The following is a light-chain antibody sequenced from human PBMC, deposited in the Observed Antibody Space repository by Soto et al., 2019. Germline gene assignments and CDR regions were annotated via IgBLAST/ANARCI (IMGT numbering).Light chain of an antibody. Sequence: QSALTQPPSASGSRGQSVTISCTGTSSDIGAYNYVSWYQQHPGKAPKVMISEVSKRPSGVPDRFSGSRSGNTAFLTVSGLQAEDEADYYCASHAGNSGVLGGGTKLTVL. V-gene: IGLV2-8*01. CDR1: SSDIGAYNY. J-gene: IGLJ3*02. CDR3: ASHAGNSGV. CDR2: EVS.